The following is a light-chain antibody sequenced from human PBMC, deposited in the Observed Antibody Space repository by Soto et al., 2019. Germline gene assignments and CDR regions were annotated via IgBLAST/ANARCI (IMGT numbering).Light chain of an antibody. CDR2: WAS. Sequence: DIVMTQSPDSLAVSLGERASINCKSSQSVFATSSKKNFLAWFQQKPGQPPKLLITWASTRESGVPGRFSGSGSGSDFTLTISSLQAEDVAVYYCQQYHTAPITFGQGTRLEIK. J-gene: IGKJ5*01. CDR1: QSVFATSSKKNF. V-gene: IGKV4-1*01. CDR3: QQYHTAPIT.